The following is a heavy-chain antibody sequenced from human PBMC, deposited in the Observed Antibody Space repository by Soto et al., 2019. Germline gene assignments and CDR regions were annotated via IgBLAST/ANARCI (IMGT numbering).Heavy chain of an antibody. CDR2: IVPIYRTA. J-gene: IGHJ4*02. CDR1: GGTFSSYR. CDR3: VRDSGAKLSSS. Sequence: SVKVSCKASGGTFSSYRVNWVRQAPGQGLEWVGGIVPIYRTADYAQKFQGRVTITADESARTSYMELRGLKSQDTAVYYCVRDSGAKLSSSWGQGTLVTVSS. V-gene: IGHV1-69*13. D-gene: IGHD6-13*01.